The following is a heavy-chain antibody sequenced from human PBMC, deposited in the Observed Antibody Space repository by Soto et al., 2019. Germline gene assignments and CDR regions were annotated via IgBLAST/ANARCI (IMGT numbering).Heavy chain of an antibody. J-gene: IGHJ6*02. Sequence: QVQLVQSGAEVKKPGASVKVSCKASGYTFTSYGISWVRQAPGQGLEWMGWISAYNGNTNYAQKLQGRVTMTTDTSTSTADMELRSLRSDDTAVYYCARVVRSYYDFWSGYSGYYYGMDVWGQGTTVTVSS. D-gene: IGHD3-3*01. V-gene: IGHV1-18*01. CDR2: ISAYNGNT. CDR3: ARVVRSYYDFWSGYSGYYYGMDV. CDR1: GYTFTSYG.